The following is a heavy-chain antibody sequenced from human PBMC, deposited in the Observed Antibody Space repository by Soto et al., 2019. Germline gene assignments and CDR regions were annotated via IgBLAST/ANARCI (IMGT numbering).Heavy chain of an antibody. J-gene: IGHJ6*02. D-gene: IGHD6-13*01. CDR2: ISGSGGST. V-gene: IGHV3-23*01. Sequence: PGGSLRLSCAASGFTFSSYAMSWVRQAPGKGLEWVSAISGSGGSTYYADSVKGRFTISRDNSKNTLYLQMNSLRAEDTAVYYCAKLISSSWYGGDYYYGMDVWGQGTTVTVSS. CDR3: AKLISSSWYGGDYYYGMDV. CDR1: GFTFSSYA.